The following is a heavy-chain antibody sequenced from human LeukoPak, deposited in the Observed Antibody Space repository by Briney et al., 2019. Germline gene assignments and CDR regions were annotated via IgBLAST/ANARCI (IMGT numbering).Heavy chain of an antibody. D-gene: IGHD5-18*01. CDR3: ARDGYSYGPISPYYFDY. CDR1: GFTFSSYS. CDR2: ISSSSSYI. V-gene: IGHV3-21*01. Sequence: GSLRLSCAASGFTFSSYSMNWVRQAPGKGLEWVSSISSSSSYIYYADSVKGRFTISRDNAKNSLYLQMNSLRAEDTAVYYCARDGYSYGPISPYYFDYWGQGTLVTVSS. J-gene: IGHJ4*02.